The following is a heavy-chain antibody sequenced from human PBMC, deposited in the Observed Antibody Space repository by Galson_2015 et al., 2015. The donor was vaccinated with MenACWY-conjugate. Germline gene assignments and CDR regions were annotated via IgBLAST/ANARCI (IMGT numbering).Heavy chain of an antibody. CDR1: RFTFSTYG. V-gene: IGHV3-30*03. CDR2: ISYSGINQ. D-gene: IGHD3-10*01. J-gene: IGHJ3*01. CDR3: ARAADGAMVLPVDVFDL. Sequence: SLRLSCAASRFTFSTYGMHWVRQAPGVGLEWVATISYSGINQYYADSGKGRFTISRDNSNNTMHLQMSSLRAEDTAIYFCARAADGAMVLPVDVFDLWGQGTMVTVSA.